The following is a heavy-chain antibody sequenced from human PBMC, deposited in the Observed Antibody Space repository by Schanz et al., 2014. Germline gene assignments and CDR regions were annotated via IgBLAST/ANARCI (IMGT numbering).Heavy chain of an antibody. CDR1: TFTFSSDW. Sequence: EVQLAESGGGLVQPGGSLRLSCAASTFTFSSDWMHWVRQAPGKGLVWVSRINGDGSNTNYADSVKGRFTISRDNAKNSLYLQMNSLRAEDTAVYYCARAGYCTSVSCSLFVSDYWGQGTLVTVSS. CDR2: INGDGSNT. CDR3: ARAGYCTSVSCSLFVSDY. D-gene: IGHD2-2*03. J-gene: IGHJ4*02. V-gene: IGHV3-74*02.